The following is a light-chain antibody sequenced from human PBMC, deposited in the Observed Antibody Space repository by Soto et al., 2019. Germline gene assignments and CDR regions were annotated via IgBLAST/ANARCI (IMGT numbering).Light chain of an antibody. Sequence: EIVMTQSPATLSVSPGERATLSCRASQTVSSNLAWYQQKPGQAPRLLIYGASTRATGIPARFSGRRSGTEFTLTISSLQSEDFAVYYCHQYNNWPYTFGQGTKLEIK. CDR3: HQYNNWPYT. J-gene: IGKJ2*01. CDR2: GAS. V-gene: IGKV3D-15*01. CDR1: QTVSSN.